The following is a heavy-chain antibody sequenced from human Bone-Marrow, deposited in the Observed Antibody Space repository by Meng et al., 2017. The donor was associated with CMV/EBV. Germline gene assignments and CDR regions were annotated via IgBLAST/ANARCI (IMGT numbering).Heavy chain of an antibody. Sequence: GGSLRLPCAASGFTFSSYGMHWVRQAPGKGLEGVAFIRYDGSNKYYADSVKGRFTISRDNSKNTLYLQMNSLRAEDTAVYYCAIIVGATKEREGGERGIDYWGQGTLVTVSS. CDR2: IRYDGSNK. CDR1: GFTFSSYG. D-gene: IGHD1-26*01. V-gene: IGHV3-30*02. J-gene: IGHJ4*02. CDR3: AIIVGATKEREGGERGIDY.